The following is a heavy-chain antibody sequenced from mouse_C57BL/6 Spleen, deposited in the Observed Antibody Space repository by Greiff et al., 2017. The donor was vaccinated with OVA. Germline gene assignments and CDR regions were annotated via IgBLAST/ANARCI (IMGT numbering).Heavy chain of an antibody. Sequence: EVHLVESGGGLVKPGGSLKLSCAASGFTFSDYGMHWVRQAPEKGLEWVAYISSGSSTIYYADTVKGRFTISRDNAKNTLFLQMTSLRSEDTAMYYCARGVVRGYFDVWGTGTTVTVSS. CDR1: GFTFSDYG. J-gene: IGHJ1*03. CDR3: ARGVVRGYFDV. V-gene: IGHV5-17*01. CDR2: ISSGSSTI. D-gene: IGHD1-1*02.